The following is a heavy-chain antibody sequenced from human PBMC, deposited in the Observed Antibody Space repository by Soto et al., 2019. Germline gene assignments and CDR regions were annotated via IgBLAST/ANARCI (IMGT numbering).Heavy chain of an antibody. J-gene: IGHJ4*02. Sequence: QVQLVESGGGVVQPGRSLRLSCAASGFTFSSYAMHWVRQAPVKGLEWVAIISYDGSSKYYADSVKGRFTISRDNSKNTLYLQMNSVRAEDTPVYYCARDTSPYSSGWHNRHFDYCGQGTLVTVSS. CDR2: ISYDGSSK. CDR1: GFTFSSYA. CDR3: ARDTSPYSSGWHNRHFDY. D-gene: IGHD6-19*01. V-gene: IGHV3-30-3*01.